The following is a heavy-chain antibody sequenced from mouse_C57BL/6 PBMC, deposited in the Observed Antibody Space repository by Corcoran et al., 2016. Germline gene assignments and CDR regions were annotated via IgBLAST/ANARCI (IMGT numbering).Heavy chain of an antibody. Sequence: QVQLQQSGAELVNPGASVKISCKASGYAFSSYWMNWVKQRPGKGLEWIGQIYPGDGDTNYNGKFKGKATLTADKSSSTAYMQLSSLTSEDSAVYFCARGRGSSFYYYAMDYWGQGTSVTVSS. CDR1: GYAFSSYW. J-gene: IGHJ4*01. CDR2: IYPGDGDT. V-gene: IGHV1-80*01. CDR3: ARGRGSSFYYYAMDY. D-gene: IGHD1-1*01.